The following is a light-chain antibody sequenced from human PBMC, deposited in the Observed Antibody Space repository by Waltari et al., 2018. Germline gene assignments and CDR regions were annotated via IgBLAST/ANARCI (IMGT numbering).Light chain of an antibody. CDR1: DSNIGTHV. V-gene: IGLV1-44*01. Sequence: QSVLTQSPSMSGAPGQTITISCSGSDSNIGTHVVNWYQHFPGAAPRLLIYSNTPRPSGVPDRISGSKSGSSASLVISGLQSDDEADYYCSAWDDSLNIYVFGAATQVTV. CDR3: SAWDDSLNIYV. CDR2: SNT. J-gene: IGLJ1*01.